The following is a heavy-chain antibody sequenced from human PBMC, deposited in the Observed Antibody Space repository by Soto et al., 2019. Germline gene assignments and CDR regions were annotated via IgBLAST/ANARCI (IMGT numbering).Heavy chain of an antibody. J-gene: IGHJ4*02. V-gene: IGHV3-23*01. CDR2: ISNSGGST. Sequence: PGGSLRLSCAASGFTFSNYAMSWVRQAPGKGLEWVSSISNSGGSTYYADSVKGRFTISRDNSKNTLYLQMNSLRAEDTAVYYCAKEDVGGYYYSGLWGRGTLVTVSS. CDR3: AKEDVGGYYYSGL. D-gene: IGHD1-26*01. CDR1: GFTFSNYA.